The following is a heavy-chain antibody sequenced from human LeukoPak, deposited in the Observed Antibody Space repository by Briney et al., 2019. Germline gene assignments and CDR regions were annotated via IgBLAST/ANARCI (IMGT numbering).Heavy chain of an antibody. CDR1: GFTFSSYA. CDR2: ISGSGGST. Sequence: PGGSLRLSCAASGFTFSSYAMSWVRQAPGKGLEWVSAISGSGGSTYYADSVKGRFTISRDNSKNTLYLQMNSLRAEDTAVYYCAKDGQSMHITMIVVVTDNWGQGTLVTVSS. J-gene: IGHJ4*02. V-gene: IGHV3-23*01. CDR3: AKDGQSMHITMIVVVTDN. D-gene: IGHD3-22*01.